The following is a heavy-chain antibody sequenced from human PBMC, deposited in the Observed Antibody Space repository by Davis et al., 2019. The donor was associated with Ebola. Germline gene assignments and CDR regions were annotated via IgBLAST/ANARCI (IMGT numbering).Heavy chain of an antibody. D-gene: IGHD5-12*01. J-gene: IGHJ5*02. CDR3: ARDSVFGYSGRFDP. Sequence: GESLKISCAASGFTFSGSAMHWVRQASGKGLEWVGRIRSKANSYATAYAASVKGRFTISRDDSKNTAYLQMNSLKTEDTAVYYCARDSVFGYSGRFDPWGQGTLVTVSS. V-gene: IGHV3-73*01. CDR1: GFTFSGSA. CDR2: IRSKANSYAT.